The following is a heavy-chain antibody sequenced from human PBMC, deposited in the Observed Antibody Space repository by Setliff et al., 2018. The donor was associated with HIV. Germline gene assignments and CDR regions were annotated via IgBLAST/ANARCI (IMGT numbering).Heavy chain of an antibody. D-gene: IGHD6-19*01. CDR1: GFTFSIYS. Sequence: GSLRLSCAASGFTFSIYSMNWVRQAPGKGLEWVSYISSTGAIIYYADSVRGRFTISRDNAKNSVYLQMNSLRADDTAVYYCARDGRDSSGWSHARGDYWGQGTLVTVSS. CDR3: ARDGRDSSGWSHARGDY. V-gene: IGHV3-48*04. CDR2: ISSTGAII. J-gene: IGHJ4*02.